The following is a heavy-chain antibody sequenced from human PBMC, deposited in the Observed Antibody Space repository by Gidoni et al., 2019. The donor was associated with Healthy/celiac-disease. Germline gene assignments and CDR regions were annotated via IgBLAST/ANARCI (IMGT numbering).Heavy chain of an antibody. Sequence: QVQLVQSGAEWQKPLPFVTVSCKASGYTCTSYGISWVRQAPGQGLEWMGWISAYNGNTNYAQKLQGRVTMTTDTSTSTAYMELRSLRSDDTAVYYCARLNTAMYLDYWGQGTLVTVSS. CDR1: GYTCTSYG. D-gene: IGHD5-18*01. CDR3: ARLNTAMYLDY. CDR2: ISAYNGNT. V-gene: IGHV1-18*01. J-gene: IGHJ4*02.